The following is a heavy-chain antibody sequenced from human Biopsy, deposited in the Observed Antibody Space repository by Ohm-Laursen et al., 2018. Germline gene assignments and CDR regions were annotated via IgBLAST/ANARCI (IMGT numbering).Heavy chain of an antibody. J-gene: IGHJ6*02. D-gene: IGHD3-9*01. CDR2: ISWDSGRI. Sequence: SLRLSCAASGFTVNDHAMHWVRQPPGKGLEWVSGISWDSGRIGYADSVKGRFTVSRDNAKKSLYLEMNSLRSEDPALYYCTKVLIPAGKDVWGQGTTVTVSS. CDR3: TKVLIPAGKDV. CDR1: GFTVNDHA. V-gene: IGHV3-9*01.